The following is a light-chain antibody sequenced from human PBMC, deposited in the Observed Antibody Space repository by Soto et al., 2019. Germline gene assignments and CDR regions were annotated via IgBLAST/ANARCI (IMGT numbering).Light chain of an antibody. CDR1: SSDVGGYNY. CDR3: CSYAGSPRYV. Sequence: QSALTQPRSVSGSPGQSVTISCTGTSSDVGGYNYVSWYQQHPGKAPKVMIYDVSERPSGVPDRFSGSKSGISGLQAEDEADYYCCSYAGSPRYVFGTGTKLTVL. J-gene: IGLJ1*01. CDR2: DVS. V-gene: IGLV2-11*01.